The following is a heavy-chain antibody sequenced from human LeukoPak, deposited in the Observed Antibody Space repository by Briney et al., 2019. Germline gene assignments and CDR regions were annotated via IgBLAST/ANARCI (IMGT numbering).Heavy chain of an antibody. CDR2: INTNTGNP. Sequence: APVNVSCKASGYTFTSYAMNWVRQAPGQGLEWMGWINTNTGNPTYAQGFTGRFVFSLDTSVSTAYLQISSLKAEDTAVYYCARWDIDILTGYYSDAFDIWGQGTMVTVSS. CDR3: ARWDIDILTGYYSDAFDI. V-gene: IGHV7-4-1*02. CDR1: GYTFTSYA. J-gene: IGHJ3*02. D-gene: IGHD3-9*01.